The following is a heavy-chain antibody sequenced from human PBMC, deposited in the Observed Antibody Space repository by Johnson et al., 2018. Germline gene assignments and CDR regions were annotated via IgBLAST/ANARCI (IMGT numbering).Heavy chain of an antibody. J-gene: IGHJ6*02. CDR3: AILNPAGYGVDV. CDR2: IYYSGST. Sequence: QVQLQESGPGLVKXSESLSLTCTVSGGSISSYYWSWIRQPPGKGLEWIGLIYYSGSTNYNPSLKSRVTISVDTSTNQFSLKLSSVTAADTGVYYCAILNPAGYGVDVWGQGTTVTVSS. V-gene: IGHV4-59*03. CDR1: GGSISSYY.